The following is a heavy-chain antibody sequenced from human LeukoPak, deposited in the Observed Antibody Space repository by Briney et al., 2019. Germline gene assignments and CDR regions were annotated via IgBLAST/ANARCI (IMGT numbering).Heavy chain of an antibody. CDR1: GFTFSSYA. V-gene: IGHV3-23*01. CDR2: ISGSGGST. CDR3: AREPSQLWIDN. D-gene: IGHD5-18*01. Sequence: GGSLRLSCAASGFTFSSYAMSWVSQAPWKGLEWVSAISGSGGSTYYADSVKGRFSISRDNTKNSLFLQISSLRGEDSAVYYCAREPSQLWIDNWGQGTRVIVSS. J-gene: IGHJ4*02.